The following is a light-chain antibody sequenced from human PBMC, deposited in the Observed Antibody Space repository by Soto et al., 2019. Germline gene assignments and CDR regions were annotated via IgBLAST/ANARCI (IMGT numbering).Light chain of an antibody. J-gene: IGKJ5*01. Sequence: DIQMTQSPSSLSASVGDRVTITCRASESIARHLNWYQQKPGKAPKLLIYAASSLQNGVPSRFRGGGSGTDFTLTISNLQPEDFGTYYCQQSYSALSITFGQGTLLEIK. V-gene: IGKV1-39*01. CDR1: ESIARH. CDR2: AAS. CDR3: QQSYSALSIT.